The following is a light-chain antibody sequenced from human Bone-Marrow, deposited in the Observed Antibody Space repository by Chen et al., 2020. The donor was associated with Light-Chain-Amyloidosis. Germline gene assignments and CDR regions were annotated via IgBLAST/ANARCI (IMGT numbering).Light chain of an antibody. CDR1: NIGSTS. CDR3: QVWDRSSDRPV. V-gene: IGLV3-21*02. J-gene: IGLJ3*02. CDR2: DDS. Sequence: SYVLTQPSSVSVAPGQPATLACGVNNIGSTSVHWYQQTPGQAPLLVVYDDSDRPSGIPERLSGSNSGNTATLTISRVEAGDEADYYCQVWDRSSDRPVFGGGTKLTIL.